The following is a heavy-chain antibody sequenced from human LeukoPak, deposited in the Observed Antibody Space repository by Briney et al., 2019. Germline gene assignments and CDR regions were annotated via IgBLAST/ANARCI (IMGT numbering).Heavy chain of an antibody. V-gene: IGHV3-7*01. CDR3: ARDKYCSTT. D-gene: IGHD2-2*01. J-gene: IGHJ5*02. Sequence: GGSLRLSCVASGFTFSSYWMTWVRQAPGKGLEWVDNIKQDGSEKHYVDSVEGRFYISRHNAKYSLYLRLNSLRAEDTAVYYCARDKYCSTTWGQGTLVIVSS. CDR2: IKQDGSEK. CDR1: GFTFSSYW.